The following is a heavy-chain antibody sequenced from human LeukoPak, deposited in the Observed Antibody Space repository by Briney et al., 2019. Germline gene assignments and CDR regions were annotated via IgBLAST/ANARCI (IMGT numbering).Heavy chain of an antibody. Sequence: TSETLSLTCTVSGGSVTKYYWHWIRQAPRKGLEWIGFIFHTGITNYNPSLKSRVTISVDTSKNQFSLKLTSVTAADTAVYFCARDLFPINWFESWGQGTLVTVSS. CDR2: IFHTGIT. CDR3: ARDLFPINWFES. V-gene: IGHV4-59*02. J-gene: IGHJ5*01. CDR1: GGSVTKYY. D-gene: IGHD2-2*02.